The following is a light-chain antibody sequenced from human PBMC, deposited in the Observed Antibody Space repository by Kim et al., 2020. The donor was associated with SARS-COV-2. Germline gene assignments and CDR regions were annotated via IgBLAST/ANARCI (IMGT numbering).Light chain of an antibody. CDR3: SSYTNGDTLVV. Sequence: QSALTQPASVSGSPGQSITISCTGTGRDIGGYNYVSWYQQRPGNAPKLLIYDVTYRPSGVSDRFYGSKSGNTASLTISGLQAEDEADYYCSSYTNGDTLVVFGGGTQLTVL. CDR2: DVT. CDR1: GRDIGGYNY. J-gene: IGLJ2*01. V-gene: IGLV2-14*01.